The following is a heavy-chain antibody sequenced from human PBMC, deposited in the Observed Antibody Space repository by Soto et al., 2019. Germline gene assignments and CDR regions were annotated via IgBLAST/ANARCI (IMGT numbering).Heavy chain of an antibody. CDR3: VRALGSRFMEWPRFDP. V-gene: IGHV4-30-4*01. CDR2: ISKSGTA. CDR1: GSSIRIGDYH. Sequence: QVQLQESGPGLVRPSQTLSLTCTVSGSSIRIGDYHWTWIRQSPGKGLEWIGFISKSGTAKYNPSLSTRVSISVDTSRNQFSLKLNFVSAADTAVYYCVRALGSRFMEWPRFDPWGQGKLVTVSS. J-gene: IGHJ5*02. D-gene: IGHD3-3*01.